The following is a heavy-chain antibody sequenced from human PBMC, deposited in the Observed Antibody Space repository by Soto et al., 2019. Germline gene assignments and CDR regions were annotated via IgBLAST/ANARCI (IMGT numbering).Heavy chain of an antibody. D-gene: IGHD3-10*01. J-gene: IGHJ4*02. V-gene: IGHV4-39*01. CDR1: GGSISSSSYY. CDR3: ASALWFGELWSYYFDY. Sequence: PWETLSLTCTVSGGSISSSSYYWGWIRPPPGKGLEWIGSIYYSGSTYYNPSLKSRVTISVDTSKNQFSLKLSSVTAADTAVYYCASALWFGELWSYYFDYWGQGTLVTVSS. CDR2: IYYSGST.